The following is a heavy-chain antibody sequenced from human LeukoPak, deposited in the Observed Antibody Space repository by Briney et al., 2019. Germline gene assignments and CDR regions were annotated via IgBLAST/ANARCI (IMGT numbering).Heavy chain of an antibody. V-gene: IGHV3-33*06. J-gene: IGHJ6*03. D-gene: IGHD4-23*01. CDR2: IWYDGSNK. CDR1: GFTFSSYG. Sequence: GRSLRLSCAASGFTFSSYGMHWVRQAPGKGLEWVAVIWYDGSNKYYADSVKGRFTISRDNSKNTLYLQMNGLRAEDTAVYYCAKDPAGGNYYYYYMDVWGKGTTVTVSS. CDR3: AKDPAGGNYYYYYMDV.